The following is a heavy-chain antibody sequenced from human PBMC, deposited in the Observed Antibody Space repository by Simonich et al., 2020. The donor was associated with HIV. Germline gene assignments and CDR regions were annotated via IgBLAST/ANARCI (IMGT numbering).Heavy chain of an antibody. V-gene: IGHV4-34*01. D-gene: IGHD3-10*01. J-gene: IGHJ4*02. CDR3: ARVQYYGSGSPFFDY. CDR2: INHRGST. CDR1: GGSFSGYY. Sequence: QVQLQQWGAGLLKPSETLSLTCAVYGGSFSGYYWSWIRQPPGKGLEWIGEINHRGSTNNTPALKSRVTISVDTSKNQFSLKLSSVTAADTAVYYCARVQYYGSGSPFFDYWGQGTLVTVSS.